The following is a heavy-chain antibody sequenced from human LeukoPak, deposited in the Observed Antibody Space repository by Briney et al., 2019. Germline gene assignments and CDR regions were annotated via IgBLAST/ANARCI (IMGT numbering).Heavy chain of an antibody. CDR1: GFIFSSYE. CDR2: ISSSGRTI. J-gene: IGHJ3*02. V-gene: IGHV3-48*03. Sequence: RGSQRLSCEASGFIFSSYEMNWVRQAPGKGLEWVSFISSSGRTIYYADSMKGRYTVSRDNAKNSVYLQMNSLRAEDTAVYYCARDLWYSGSRAPPRAFDIWGQGTMVSVSS. CDR3: ARDLWYSGSRAPPRAFDI. D-gene: IGHD1-26*01.